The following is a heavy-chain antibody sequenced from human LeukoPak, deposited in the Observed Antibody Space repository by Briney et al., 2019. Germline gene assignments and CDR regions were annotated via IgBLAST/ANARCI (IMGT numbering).Heavy chain of an antibody. J-gene: IGHJ4*02. D-gene: IGHD6-13*01. V-gene: IGHV3-48*01. CDR1: GCTFSSYS. CDR3: ARDGVAAGPWHFEY. CDR2: MGRSWSSI. Sequence: AGGSRRRSCATSGCTFSSYSMNWVRQAAGKGVGWVSHMGRSWSSIYYANSVKGRFTVYRDNAKKSLSLQMNRLRAEDTAAYSCARDGVAAGPWHFEYWAREQWSPSPQ.